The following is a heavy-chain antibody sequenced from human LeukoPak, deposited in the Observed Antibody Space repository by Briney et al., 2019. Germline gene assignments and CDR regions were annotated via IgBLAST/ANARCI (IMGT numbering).Heavy chain of an antibody. D-gene: IGHD2-8*01. CDR3: ARGVHIVLMVYAPHPQNCFDP. V-gene: IGHV4-34*01. CDR2: INHSGST. CDR1: GGSFSGYY. Sequence: SETLSLTCAVYGGSFSGYYWSWIRQPPGKGREWIGEINHSGSTNYNPSLKSRVTISVDTSKNQFSLKLSSVTAADTAVYYCARGVHIVLMVYAPHPQNCFDPWGQGTLVTVSS. J-gene: IGHJ5*02.